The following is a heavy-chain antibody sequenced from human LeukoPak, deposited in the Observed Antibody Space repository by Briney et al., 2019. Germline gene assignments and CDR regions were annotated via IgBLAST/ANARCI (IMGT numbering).Heavy chain of an antibody. CDR2: IYYSGST. J-gene: IGHJ5*02. V-gene: IGHV4-59*01. CDR3: ARDGEQWDPTHTWFDP. CDR1: GGSISSYY. Sequence: PSETLSLTCTVSGGSISSYYWSWMQQPPGKGLEWIGYIYYSGSTNYNPSLKSRVNISVDTSKNQFSLKLSSVTAADTAVYYCARDGEQWDPTHTWFDPWGQGTLVTVSS. D-gene: IGHD6-19*01.